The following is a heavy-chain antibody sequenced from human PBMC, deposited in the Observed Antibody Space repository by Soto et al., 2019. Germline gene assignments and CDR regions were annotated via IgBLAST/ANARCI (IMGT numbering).Heavy chain of an antibody. J-gene: IGHJ5*02. V-gene: IGHV4-34*01. CDR3: ARRPRYYGSGSYYFWFDP. D-gene: IGHD3-10*01. Sequence: SETLSLTCAVYGGSFSGYYWSWIRQPPGKGLEWIGEINHSGSTNYNPSLKSRVTISVDTSKNQFSLKLSSVTAADTAVYYCARRPRYYGSGSYYFWFDPWGQGTLVTVS. CDR1: GGSFSGYY. CDR2: INHSGST.